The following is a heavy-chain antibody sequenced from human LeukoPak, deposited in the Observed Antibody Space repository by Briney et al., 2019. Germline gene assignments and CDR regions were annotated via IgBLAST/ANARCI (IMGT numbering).Heavy chain of an antibody. J-gene: IGHJ5*02. Sequence: PSETLSLTCAVYGGSFSGYYWSWIRQPPEKGLEWIGEINHSGSTNYNPSLKSRVTISVDTSKNQFSLKLSSVTAADTAVYYCARAADLAWGQGTLVTVSS. CDR2: INHSGST. CDR3: ARAADLA. D-gene: IGHD2-15*01. CDR1: GGSFSGYY. V-gene: IGHV4-34*01.